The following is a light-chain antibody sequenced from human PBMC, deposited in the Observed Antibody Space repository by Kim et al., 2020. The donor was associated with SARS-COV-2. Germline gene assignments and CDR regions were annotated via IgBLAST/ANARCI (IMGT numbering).Light chain of an antibody. CDR3: QQYGSSPFT. CDR2: GAS. Sequence: SPGERATLSGRASQAVSSNYLVWYQQKPGQPPRLLIYGASNRATGIPDRFSGSGSGTDFTLTISRLEPEDSALYHCQQYGSSPFTFGGGTKVDIK. V-gene: IGKV3-20*01. CDR1: QAVSSNY. J-gene: IGKJ4*01.